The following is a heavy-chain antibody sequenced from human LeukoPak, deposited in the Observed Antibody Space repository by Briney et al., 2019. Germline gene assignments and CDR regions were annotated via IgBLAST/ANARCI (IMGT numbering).Heavy chain of an antibody. CDR2: IYPGDSDT. J-gene: IGHJ4*02. Sequence: GESLKILCQGSGYSFISYWIGWVRQMPGKGLEWMGIIYPGDSDTRYSPSFQGQVTISADKSISTAYLQWSSLKASDTAMYYCARHYVAGWTYSFDYWAQGTLVTVSS. CDR1: GYSFISYW. CDR3: ARHYVAGWTYSFDY. V-gene: IGHV5-51*01. D-gene: IGHD2-15*01.